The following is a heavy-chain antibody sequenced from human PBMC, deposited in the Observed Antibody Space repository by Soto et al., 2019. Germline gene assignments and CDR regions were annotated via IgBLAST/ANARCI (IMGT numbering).Heavy chain of an antibody. CDR2: IIPVFHTT. CDR1: AGTFDSYA. J-gene: IGHJ6*02. V-gene: IGHV1-69*01. CDR3: ATRVGDFPLVPLHYFYAMDV. Sequence: QFQLVQSGAEVKEPGSSVKVSCKSSAGTFDSYAIAWVRQAPGQGLEWLGGIIPVFHTTNYAQAFQARVTFSADDPTGTAYMNLTNLTSDDTAIYYCATRVGDFPLVPLHYFYAMDVWGQGTTVTVS. D-gene: IGHD3-16*01.